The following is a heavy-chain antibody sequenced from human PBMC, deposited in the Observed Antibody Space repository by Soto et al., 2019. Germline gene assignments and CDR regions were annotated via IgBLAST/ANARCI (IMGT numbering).Heavy chain of an antibody. CDR3: ARAYIVTQGRRPLDS. J-gene: IGHJ4*02. V-gene: IGHV3-9*01. CDR1: KFTFKDYA. Sequence: EVQLVESGGGSVQPGRSLRLSCVASKFTFKDYAMHWVRQAPGKGLEWVSGISWNSGTIAYADSVQGRFTISRDNAKNAPYLPMDSLRAEDTALYYCARAYIVTQGRRPLDSWGQGTVVTVSS. CDR2: ISWNSGTI. D-gene: IGHD3-16*01.